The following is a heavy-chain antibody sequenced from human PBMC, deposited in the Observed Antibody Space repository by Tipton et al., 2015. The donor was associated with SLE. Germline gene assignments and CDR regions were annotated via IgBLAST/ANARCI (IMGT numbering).Heavy chain of an antibody. D-gene: IGHD6-13*01. J-gene: IGHJ4*02. V-gene: IGHV4-31*11. CDR2: IYYSGST. CDR1: GYSISSGYY. CDR3: ARSAGYGSSWAHFDY. Sequence: TLSLTCAVSGYSISSGYYWGWIRQHPGKGLEWIGFIYYSGSTYYNPSLKSRVTLSIDTSKNQFSLKLSSVTAADTAVYYCARSAGYGSSWAHFDYWGQGTLVTVSS.